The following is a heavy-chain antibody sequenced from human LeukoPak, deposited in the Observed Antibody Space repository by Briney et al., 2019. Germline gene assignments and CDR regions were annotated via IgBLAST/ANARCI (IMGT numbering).Heavy chain of an antibody. J-gene: IGHJ5*02. CDR3: VREDFAYVSETYRYWFDP. CDR1: GFTFRNYA. CDR2: VNTNGGST. Sequence: GGSLRLSCAASGFTFRNYAMNWVRQAPGKGLEWVSTVNTNGGSTYYAASVKGRFTVSRDNSTNTLSLQMNSLTVADTAIYYCVREDFAYVSETYRYWFDPWGQGTLVTVSS. D-gene: IGHD3-16*02. V-gene: IGHV3-23*01.